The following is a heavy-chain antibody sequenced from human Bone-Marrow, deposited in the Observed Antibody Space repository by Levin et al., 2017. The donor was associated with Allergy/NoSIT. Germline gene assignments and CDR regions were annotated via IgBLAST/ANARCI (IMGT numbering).Heavy chain of an antibody. CDR1: GYTFSDYY. Sequence: ASVKVSCSVSGYTFSDYYIHWIRKTPGQGLEWIGWIDPTHGGTQFSEKFHDRLVLTRKSSINTAYMELGKLRYGDTALYYCARGGASSNDYWGRGTLVTVSS. V-gene: IGHV1-2*02. CDR3: ARGGASSNDY. D-gene: IGHD6-13*01. J-gene: IGHJ4*02. CDR2: IDPTHGGT.